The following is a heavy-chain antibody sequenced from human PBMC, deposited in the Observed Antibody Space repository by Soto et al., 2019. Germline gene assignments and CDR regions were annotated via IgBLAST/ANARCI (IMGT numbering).Heavy chain of an antibody. CDR2: ISVGSGGST. CDR3: EKNTFTNFPFDD. D-gene: IGHD7-27*01. J-gene: IGHJ4*02. V-gene: IGHV3-23*01. Sequence: EVQLLESGGGLVQPGGSLRLSCAASGGIFSTYAMNWVRQAPGKRLELVSGISVGSGGSTYYLDSVKGRFSISRNNSKNKVYLQMNRLRVEDTAIYYCEKNTFTNFPFDDWGQGTLVTVSS. CDR1: GGIFSTYA.